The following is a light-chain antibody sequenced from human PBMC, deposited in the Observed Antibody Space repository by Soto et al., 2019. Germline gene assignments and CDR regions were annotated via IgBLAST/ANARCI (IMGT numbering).Light chain of an antibody. CDR1: QSVTSRS. CDR2: GAS. J-gene: IGKJ4*01. Sequence: FVLTQSPGTLSLFPGETATLSCRASQSVTSRSLAWSQQKPGQAPRLLIYGASSRATGIPDRFSGSGSGTEFTLTISRLEPEDFAVYYCQQYGSSYPTFGGGTKVEIK. CDR3: QQYGSSYPT. V-gene: IGKV3-20*01.